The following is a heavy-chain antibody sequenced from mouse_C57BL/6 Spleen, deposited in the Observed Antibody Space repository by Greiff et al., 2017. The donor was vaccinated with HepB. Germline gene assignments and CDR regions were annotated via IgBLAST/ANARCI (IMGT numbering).Heavy chain of an antibody. CDR3: ARQLITTVVAFYWYFDV. CDR2: ISSGGSYT. J-gene: IGHJ1*03. V-gene: IGHV5-6*01. CDR1: GFTFSSYG. D-gene: IGHD1-1*01. Sequence: EVKVVESGGDLVKPGGSLKLSCAASGFTFSSYGMSWVRQTPDKRLEWVATISSGGSYTYYPDSVKGRFTISRDNAKNTLYLQMSSLKSEDTAMYYCARQLITTVVAFYWYFDVWGTGTTVTVSS.